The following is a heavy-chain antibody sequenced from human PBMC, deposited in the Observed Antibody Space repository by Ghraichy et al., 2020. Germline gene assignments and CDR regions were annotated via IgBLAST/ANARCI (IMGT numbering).Heavy chain of an antibody. CDR3: ARHWYSSSWFDGNYYYYYYMDF. CDR1: GYSFTSYW. J-gene: IGHJ6*03. Sequence: GGSLRLSCKGSGYSFTSYWIGWVRQMPGKGLEWMGIIYPGDSDTRYSPSFQGQVTISADKSISAAYLQWSSLKASDTAMYYCARHWYSSSWFDGNYYYYYYMDFWGKGTTVTVSS. V-gene: IGHV5-51*01. D-gene: IGHD6-13*01. CDR2: IYPGDSDT.